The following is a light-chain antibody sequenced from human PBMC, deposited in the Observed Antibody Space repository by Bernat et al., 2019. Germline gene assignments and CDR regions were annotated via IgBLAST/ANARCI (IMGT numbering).Light chain of an antibody. V-gene: IGKV3D-15*01. J-gene: IGKJ4*01. Sequence: EIVMTQSPATLSVSPGERATLSCRASQSVSNYLAWYQQKPGQAPRLLIYDASTRATGTPARFSGSGSWTEFTLTISGLQSEDFAVYYCHQYIDWPNLTFGGGSKVEIK. CDR1: QSVSNY. CDR2: DAS. CDR3: HQYIDWPNLT.